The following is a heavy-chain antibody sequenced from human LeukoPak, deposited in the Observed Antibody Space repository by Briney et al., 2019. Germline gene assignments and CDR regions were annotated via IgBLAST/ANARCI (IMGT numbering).Heavy chain of an antibody. CDR1: GGSFSGYY. D-gene: IGHD5-18*01. Sequence: PSETLSLTCAVYGGSFSGYYWSWIRQPPGKGLEWIGEINHSGSTNYNPSLKSRVTISVDTSKDQFSLKLTSVTAADTAVYFCGTRPHRIPLWTPHVYYYYMDVWGKGTPVTVSS. J-gene: IGHJ6*03. V-gene: IGHV4-34*01. CDR2: INHSGST. CDR3: GTRPHRIPLWTPHVYYYYMDV.